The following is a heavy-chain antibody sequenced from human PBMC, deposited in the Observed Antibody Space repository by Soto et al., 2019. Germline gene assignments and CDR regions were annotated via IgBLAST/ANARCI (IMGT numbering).Heavy chain of an antibody. J-gene: IGHJ5*02. CDR2: INHSGST. V-gene: IGHV4-34*01. Sequence: SETLSLTCAVYGGSFSGYYWSWIRQPPGKGLEWIGEINHSGSTNYNPSLKSRVTISVDTSKNQFSLKLSSVTAADTAVYYCARKSFMITFGVVIVRFNWFDPWGQGTLVTVSS. CDR3: ARKSFMITFGVVIVRFNWFDP. D-gene: IGHD3-16*02. CDR1: GGSFSGYY.